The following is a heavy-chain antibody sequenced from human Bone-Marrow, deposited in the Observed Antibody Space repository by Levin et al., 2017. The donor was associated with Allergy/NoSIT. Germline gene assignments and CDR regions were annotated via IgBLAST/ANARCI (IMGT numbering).Heavy chain of an antibody. J-gene: IGHJ4*02. CDR1: GFTFSSSA. CDR2: ISASGGST. V-gene: IGHV3-23*01. Sequence: GSLRLSCAASGFTFSSSAMSWVRRTPGKGLERVSSISASGGSTYYVDSVKGRFSVSRDNSKRTLYLQMNSLKTEDTAIYYCASCGGDCQYVDYWGQGTLVTVSS. D-gene: IGHD2-21*02. CDR3: ASCGGDCQYVDY.